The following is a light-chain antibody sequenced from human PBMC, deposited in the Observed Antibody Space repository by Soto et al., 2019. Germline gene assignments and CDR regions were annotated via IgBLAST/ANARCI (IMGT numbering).Light chain of an antibody. Sequence: QSVLTQPLSASGSPGQSVAISCTGTSSDVGGYNYVSWYQQHPGKAPKLMIYEVNKRPSGVPDRFSGSKSGNTASLTVSGLQDEDEADYYCSSYAGSSNVFGTGTKVTVL. V-gene: IGLV2-8*01. CDR2: EVN. J-gene: IGLJ1*01. CDR3: SSYAGSSNV. CDR1: SSDVGGYNY.